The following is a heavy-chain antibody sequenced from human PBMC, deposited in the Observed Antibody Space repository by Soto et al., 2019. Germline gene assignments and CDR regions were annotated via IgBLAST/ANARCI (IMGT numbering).Heavy chain of an antibody. D-gene: IGHD5-18*01. Sequence: GGSLRLSCAASGFTFSSYGMHWVRQAPGKGLEWVAVIWYDGSNKYYADSVKGRFTISRDNSKNTLYLQMNSLRAEDTAVYYCARDLPLDTAMAVDGFDYWGQGTLVTVSS. V-gene: IGHV3-33*01. CDR1: GFTFSSYG. CDR3: ARDLPLDTAMAVDGFDY. CDR2: IWYDGSNK. J-gene: IGHJ4*02.